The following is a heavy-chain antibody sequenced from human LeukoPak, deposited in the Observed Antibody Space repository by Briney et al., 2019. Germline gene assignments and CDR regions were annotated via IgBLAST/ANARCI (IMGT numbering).Heavy chain of an antibody. V-gene: IGHV1-18*01. D-gene: IGHD3-16*02. Sequence: ASVKVSCKASGYTFTSYGISWVRQAPGQGLEWMGWISAYNGNTNYAQKLQSRVTMTTDTSTSTAYMELRSLRSDDTAVYYCARGYDYVWGSYRHSRYYFDYWGQGTLVTVSS. CDR3: ARGYDYVWGSYRHSRYYFDY. CDR1: GYTFTSYG. CDR2: ISAYNGNT. J-gene: IGHJ4*02.